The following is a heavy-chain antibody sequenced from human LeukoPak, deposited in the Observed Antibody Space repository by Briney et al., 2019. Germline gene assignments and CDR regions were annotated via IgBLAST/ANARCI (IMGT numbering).Heavy chain of an antibody. CDR2: IYTSRST. CDR1: GGSISSGSHH. Sequence: SQTLFLTCTVSGGSISSGSHHWNWIRQPAGKGLEWIGRIYTSRSTNYNPSLKSRVTISLDTSKNQFSLKLSSVTAADTAIYYCARVSAINAFDIWGQGTMVTVSS. V-gene: IGHV4-61*02. J-gene: IGHJ3*02. CDR3: ARVSAINAFDI.